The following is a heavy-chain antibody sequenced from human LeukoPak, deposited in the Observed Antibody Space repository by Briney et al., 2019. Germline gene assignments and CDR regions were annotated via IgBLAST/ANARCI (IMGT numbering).Heavy chain of an antibody. Sequence: PGRSLRLSCAASGFTFSRFGMHWVRQAPGKGLEWVAVIWYDGSNKYYADSVKGRFTISRDNSKNTLYLEMNSLRAEDTVVYYCARDYYYDSSGYWDYYFDYWGQGTLVSVSS. D-gene: IGHD3-22*01. CDR2: IWYDGSNK. V-gene: IGHV3-33*01. CDR3: ARDYYYDSSGYWDYYFDY. J-gene: IGHJ4*02. CDR1: GFTFSRFG.